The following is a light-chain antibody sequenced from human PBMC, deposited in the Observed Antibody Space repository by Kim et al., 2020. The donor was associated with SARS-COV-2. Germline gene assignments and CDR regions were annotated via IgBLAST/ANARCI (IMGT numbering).Light chain of an antibody. CDR3: QQADSFPFT. J-gene: IGKJ3*01. CDR2: ATS. CDR1: QKISSW. Sequence: AAVGDRVIITCRARQKISSWLAWFQQTPGKAPNLLIFATSTLQSGVPSRFSGSGSGTDFTLTISNLQPEDFATYYCQQADSFPFTFGPGTKVDIK. V-gene: IGKV1-12*01.